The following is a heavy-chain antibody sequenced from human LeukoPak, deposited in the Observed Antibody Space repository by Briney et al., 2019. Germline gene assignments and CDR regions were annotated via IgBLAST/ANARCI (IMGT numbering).Heavy chain of an antibody. D-gene: IGHD3-22*01. Sequence: SETLSLTCTVSGGSISSYYWSRIRQPPGKGLEWIGYIYYSGSTNYNPSLKSRVTISVDTSKNQFSLKLSSVTAADTAVYYCARQPCSEEYYYDSSGYYAGCWYFDLWGRGTQVTVSS. CDR1: GGSISSYY. V-gene: IGHV4-59*01. CDR3: ARQPCSEEYYYDSSGYYAGCWYFDL. CDR2: IYYSGST. J-gene: IGHJ2*01.